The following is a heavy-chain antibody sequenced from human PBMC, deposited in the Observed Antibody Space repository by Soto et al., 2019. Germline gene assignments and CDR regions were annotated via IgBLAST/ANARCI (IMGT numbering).Heavy chain of an antibody. D-gene: IGHD1-26*01. Sequence: GGSLRLSCAASGFTFSSYAMSWVRQAPGKGLEWVSSISGSGGNAYYADSVKGRFSVSRDNSKNTLRLQMNSLRADDTAVYYCAKDGASGSYPPYYYFGMDVWGQGTTVTVSS. J-gene: IGHJ6*02. CDR1: GFTFSSYA. CDR3: AKDGASGSYPPYYYFGMDV. V-gene: IGHV3-23*01. CDR2: ISGSGGNA.